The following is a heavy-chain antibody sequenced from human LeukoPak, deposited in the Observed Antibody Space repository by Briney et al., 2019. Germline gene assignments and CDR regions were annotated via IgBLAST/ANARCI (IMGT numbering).Heavy chain of an antibody. CDR1: GGSFSGYY. V-gene: IGHV4-34*01. D-gene: IGHD2-2*01. CDR2: INHSGST. J-gene: IGHJ4*02. CDR3: ASYRALRYWSSTTCRVAMDTAMES. Sequence: SETLSLTCAVYGGSFSGYYWSWIRQPPGKGLEWIGEINHSGSTNYNPSLKTRAPISVDTPKNQSSLNLSTVTAARTAVYFCASYRALRYWSSTTCRVAMDTAMESWGQGTLVTVSS.